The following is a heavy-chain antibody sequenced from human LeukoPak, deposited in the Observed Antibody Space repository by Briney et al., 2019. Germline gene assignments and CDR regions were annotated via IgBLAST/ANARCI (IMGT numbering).Heavy chain of an antibody. V-gene: IGHV4-59*06. CDR3: ARVPSMRYCSGGSCYNNWFDP. CDR1: GDSISSYY. Sequence: SETLSLTCSVSGDSISSYYWSWIRQHPGKGLEWIGYIYYSGSTYYNPSLKSRVTISVDTSKNQFSLKLSSVTAADTAVYYCARVPSMRYCSGGSCYNNWFDPWGQGTLVTVSS. CDR2: IYYSGST. J-gene: IGHJ5*02. D-gene: IGHD2-15*01.